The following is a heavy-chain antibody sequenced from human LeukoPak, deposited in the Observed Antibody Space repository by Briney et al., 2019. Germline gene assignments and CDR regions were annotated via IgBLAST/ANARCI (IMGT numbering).Heavy chain of an antibody. V-gene: IGHV1-69*13. CDR2: IIPIFGTA. CDR3: ASSSRDGYNLGIDY. J-gene: IGHJ4*02. Sequence: EASVKVSCKASGGTFSSYAISWVRQAPGHGLEWMGGIIPIFGTANYAPKFQGRVTITADESTSTAYMELSSPRSEHTAVYYCASSSRDGYNLGIDYWGQGTLVTVSS. CDR1: GGTFSSYA. D-gene: IGHD5-24*01.